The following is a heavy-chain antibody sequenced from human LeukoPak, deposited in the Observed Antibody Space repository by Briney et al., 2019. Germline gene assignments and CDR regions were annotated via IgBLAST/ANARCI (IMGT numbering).Heavy chain of an antibody. D-gene: IGHD7-27*01. V-gene: IGHV4-34*01. CDR1: GGSFSGYY. CDR3: ARAPNWGYASGRLFDY. Sequence: PSETLSLTCAVYGGSFSGYYWSWIRQPPGKGLEWIGEINHSGSTNYNPSLKSRVTISVDTSKNQFSLKLSSVTAADTAVYYCARAPNWGYASGRLFDYWGQGTLVTVSS. CDR2: INHSGST. J-gene: IGHJ4*02.